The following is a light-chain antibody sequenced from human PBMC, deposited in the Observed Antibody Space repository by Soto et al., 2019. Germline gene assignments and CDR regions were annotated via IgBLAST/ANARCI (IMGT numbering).Light chain of an antibody. Sequence: QSVLTQPASVSGSPGQSITISCTGTSSDVGSYNLVSWYQQDPGKAPKLMIYEGSKRPSGVSNRFSGSKSGNTASLTISGLQAEDEADYYCCSYAGSSTLVVFGGGTKLTVL. V-gene: IGLV2-23*01. J-gene: IGLJ2*01. CDR3: CSYAGSSTLVV. CDR2: EGS. CDR1: SSDVGSYNL.